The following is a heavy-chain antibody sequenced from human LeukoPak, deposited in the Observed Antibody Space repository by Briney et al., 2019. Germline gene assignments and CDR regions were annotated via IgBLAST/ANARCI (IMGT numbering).Heavy chain of an antibody. V-gene: IGHV1-69*05. CDR2: IIPIFGTA. CDR1: GGTFSSYA. D-gene: IGHD2-21*01. CDR3: ARGPPIETMVVIPLDY. J-gene: IGHJ4*02. Sequence: SVKVSCKASGGTFSSYAIGWVRQAPGQGLEWMGGIIPIFGTANYAQKFQGRVTITTDESTSTAYMELSSLRSEDTAVYYCARGPPIETMVVIPLDYWGQGTLVTVSS.